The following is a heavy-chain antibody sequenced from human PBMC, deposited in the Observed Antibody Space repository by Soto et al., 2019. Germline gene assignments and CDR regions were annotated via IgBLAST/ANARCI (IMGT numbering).Heavy chain of an antibody. Sequence: ASVKVSCKASGGTFSSYAISWVRQAPGQGLEWMGWISAYNGNTNYAQKLQGRVTMTTDTSTSTAYMELRSLRSDDTAVYYCARDRRCSSTSCYTFGNWFDPWGQGTLVTVSS. CDR3: ARDRRCSSTSCYTFGNWFDP. J-gene: IGHJ5*02. V-gene: IGHV1-18*01. CDR1: GGTFSSYA. D-gene: IGHD2-2*02. CDR2: ISAYNGNT.